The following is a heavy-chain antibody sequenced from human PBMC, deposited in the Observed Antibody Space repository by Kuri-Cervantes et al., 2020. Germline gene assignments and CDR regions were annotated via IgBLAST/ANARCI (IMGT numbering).Heavy chain of an antibody. D-gene: IGHD1-26*01. CDR1: GFTFSSYA. J-gene: IGHJ3*02. V-gene: IGHV3-30-3*01. CDR3: ARPAGGSSQIEYDAFDI. CDR2: ISYDGSNK. Sequence: GGSLRLSCAASGFTFSSYAMNWVRQAPGKGLDWVAVISYDGSNKYYADSVKGRFTISRDNSKYTLYLRMNSLRAEDTAVYYCARPAGGSSQIEYDAFDIWGQGTMVTVSS.